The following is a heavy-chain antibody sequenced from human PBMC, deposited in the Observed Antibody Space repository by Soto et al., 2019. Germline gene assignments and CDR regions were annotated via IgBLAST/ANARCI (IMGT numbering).Heavy chain of an antibody. CDR2: IYYSGST. CDR3: ARVVVITFGGVIANNWFDP. V-gene: IGHV4-30-4*01. D-gene: IGHD3-16*02. CDR1: GGSISSGDYY. J-gene: IGHJ5*02. Sequence: QVQLQESGPGLVKPSQTLSLTCTVSGGSISSGDYYWSWIRQPPGKGLEWIGYIYYSGSTYYNPSLKSRVTISVDTSKNQFSLKLSSVTAADTAVYYCARVVVITFGGVIANNWFDPWGQGTLVTVS.